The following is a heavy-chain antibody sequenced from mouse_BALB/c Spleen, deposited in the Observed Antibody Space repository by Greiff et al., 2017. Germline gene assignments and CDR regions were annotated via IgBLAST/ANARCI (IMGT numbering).Heavy chain of an antibody. CDR3: TRRGVSSWYFDV. CDR2: INPSNGGT. V-gene: IGHV1S81*02. D-gene: IGHD1-1*01. J-gene: IGHJ1*01. Sequence: QVQLQQSGAELVKPGASVKLSCKASGYTFTSYYMYWVKQRPGQGLEWIGEINPSNGGTNFNEKFKSKATLTVDKSSSTAYMQLSSLTSEDSAVYYCTRRGVSSWYFDVWGAGTTVTVSS. CDR1: GYTFTSYY.